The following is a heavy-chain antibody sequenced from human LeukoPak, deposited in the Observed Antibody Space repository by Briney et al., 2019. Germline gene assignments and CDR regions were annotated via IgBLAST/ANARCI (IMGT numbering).Heavy chain of an antibody. D-gene: IGHD2-2*01. J-gene: IGHJ6*02. V-gene: IGHV1-69*13. CDR3: ARDHLGYCSSTSCYRDYYYYGMDV. CDR2: IIPIFGTA. CDR1: GGTFSSYA. Sequence: AASVKVSCEASGGTFSSYAISWVRQAPGQGLEWMGGIIPIFGTANYAQKFQGRVTITADESTSTAYMELSSLRSGDTAVYYCARDHLGYCSSTSCYRDYYYYGMDVWGQGTTVTVSS.